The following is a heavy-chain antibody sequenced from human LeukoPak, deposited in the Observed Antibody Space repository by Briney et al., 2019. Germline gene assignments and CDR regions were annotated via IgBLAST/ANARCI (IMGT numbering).Heavy chain of an antibody. Sequence: AASVKVSCKASGYTFTSYGISWVRQAPGQGLEWMGWISAYNGNTNYAQKLQGRVTMTTDTSTGTAYMELRSLRSDDTAVYYCARAQSAGYYYYYGMDVWGQGTTVTVSS. CDR3: ARAQSAGYYYYYGMDV. D-gene: IGHD6-13*01. CDR2: ISAYNGNT. CDR1: GYTFTSYG. V-gene: IGHV1-18*01. J-gene: IGHJ6*02.